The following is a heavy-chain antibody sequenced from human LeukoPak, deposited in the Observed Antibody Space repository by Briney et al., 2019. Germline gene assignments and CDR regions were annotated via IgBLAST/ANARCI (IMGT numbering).Heavy chain of an antibody. Sequence: SGGSLRLSCAASGFNFDDYVMTWVRQAPGKGLEWVSGINWNGGSRGYADSVKGRFTISRDNAKNSLYLQMNSLRAEDTAVYYCAKFPRRLRFLAPDFRYFDYWGQGTLVTVSS. V-gene: IGHV3-20*04. CDR2: INWNGGSR. CDR1: GFNFDDYV. CDR3: AKFPRRLRFLAPDFRYFDY. J-gene: IGHJ4*02. D-gene: IGHD3-3*01.